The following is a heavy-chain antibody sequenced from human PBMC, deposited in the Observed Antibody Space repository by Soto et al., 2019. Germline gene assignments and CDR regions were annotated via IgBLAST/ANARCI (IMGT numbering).Heavy chain of an antibody. J-gene: IGHJ6*02. CDR1: TFSSYS. CDR3: ARNTEVTTFYYYYYGMDV. CDR2: ISSSSSYI. V-gene: IGHV3-21*01. D-gene: IGHD4-17*01. Sequence: TFSSYSMNWVRQAPGKGLEWVSSISSSSSYIYYADSVKGRFTISRDNAKNSLYLQMNSLRAEDTAVYYCARNTEVTTFYYYYYGMDVWGQGTTVTVSS.